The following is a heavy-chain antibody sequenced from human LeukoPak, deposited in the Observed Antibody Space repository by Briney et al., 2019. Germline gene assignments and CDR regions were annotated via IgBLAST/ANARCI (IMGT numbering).Heavy chain of an antibody. CDR2: IKQDGSEK. Sequence: GGSLRLSCAASGFTFSSYWMSWVRQAPGKGLEWVANIKQDGSEKYYVDSVKGRFTISRDNAKNSLYLQMNSLRAEDTAVYYCASPTPGRGYSQLLGYWGQGTLVTVSS. CDR1: GFTFSSYW. D-gene: IGHD5-18*01. J-gene: IGHJ4*02. CDR3: ASPTPGRGYSQLLGY. V-gene: IGHV3-7*01.